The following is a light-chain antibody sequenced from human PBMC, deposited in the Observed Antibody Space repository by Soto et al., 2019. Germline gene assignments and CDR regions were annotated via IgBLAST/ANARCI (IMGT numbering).Light chain of an antibody. Sequence: SSELTQPPSVSVSPGQTASITCSGAKLGDKYACWYQQKPGQSPVLVIYQDSKRPSGIPERFSGSNSGNTATLTISGTQAMDEADYYCQAWDSSTAAVFGGGTKLTVL. CDR3: QAWDSSTAAV. CDR2: QDS. J-gene: IGLJ2*01. V-gene: IGLV3-1*01. CDR1: KLGDKY.